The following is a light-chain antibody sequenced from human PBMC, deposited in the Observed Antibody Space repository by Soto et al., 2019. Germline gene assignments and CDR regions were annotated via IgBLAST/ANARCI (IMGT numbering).Light chain of an antibody. CDR3: QQYENLPT. Sequence: DIQMTQEKSSLSESVGDRVTITCQASQNINNYLNWYRQKPGRAPKLLIYDASNLEAGVPSRFRGSGSGTDFTFTISRLQPEDIATYYCQQYENLPTFGQGTRLE. CDR1: QNINNY. V-gene: IGKV1-33*01. CDR2: DAS. J-gene: IGKJ5*01.